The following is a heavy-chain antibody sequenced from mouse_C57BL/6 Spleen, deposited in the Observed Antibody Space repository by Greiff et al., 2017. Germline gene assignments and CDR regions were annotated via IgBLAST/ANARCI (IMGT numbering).Heavy chain of an antibody. D-gene: IGHD2-4*01. CDR2: ISDGGSYT. V-gene: IGHV5-4*03. Sequence: EVKLVESGGGLVKPGGSLKLSCAASGFTFSSYAMSWVRQTPEKRLEWVATISDGGSYTYYPDNVKGRFTISRDYAKNNLYLQMSHLKSEDTAMYYCARIYYDYDVGGFDYWGQGTTLTVSS. J-gene: IGHJ2*01. CDR3: ARIYYDYDVGGFDY. CDR1: GFTFSSYA.